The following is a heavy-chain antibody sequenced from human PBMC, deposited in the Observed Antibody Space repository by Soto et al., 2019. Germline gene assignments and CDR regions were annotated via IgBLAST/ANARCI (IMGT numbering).Heavy chain of an antibody. J-gene: IGHJ4*02. CDR1: GFTFSTVA. Sequence: PGGSLRLSCVASGFTFSTVAMTWVRQAPGKGLEWVSSISDNGGNTDYADSVRGRFTLSRDNSKNTLHLQMNHLKAEDTAVYYCAKLYWNPRYFDYWGQGARVTVSS. D-gene: IGHD1-1*01. CDR2: ISDNGGNT. V-gene: IGHV3-23*01. CDR3: AKLYWNPRYFDY.